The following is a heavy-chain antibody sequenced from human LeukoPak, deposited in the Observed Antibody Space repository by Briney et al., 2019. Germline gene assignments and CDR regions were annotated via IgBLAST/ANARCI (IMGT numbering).Heavy chain of an antibody. D-gene: IGHD6-19*01. CDR3: ARGGSGWT. V-gene: IGHV3-48*03. J-gene: IGHJ5*02. CDR1: GFTFSSYG. CDR2: IISSGSTI. Sequence: PGGSLRLSWAASGFTFSSYGMNWVRQAPGKGLEWVSYIISSGSTIYYSDSVKGRFTISRDNAKNSLYLQMNSLRAEDTAVYYCARGGSGWTWGQGTLVTVSS.